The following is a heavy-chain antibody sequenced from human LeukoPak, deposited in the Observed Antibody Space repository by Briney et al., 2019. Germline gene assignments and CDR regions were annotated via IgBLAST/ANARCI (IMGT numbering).Heavy chain of an antibody. V-gene: IGHV3-23*01. D-gene: IGHD3-22*01. J-gene: IGHJ6*02. CDR3: AKDPNSSVYRYYFYGMDV. CDR1: GFTFSSYA. Sequence: GGSLRLSCAASGFTFSSYAMSWVRQAPGKGLEWVSVISGSGGSTYYADSVKGRFTISRDNSKNTLYLQMNSLRAEDSAVYYCAKDPNSSVYRYYFYGMDVWGQGTTVTVSS. CDR2: ISGSGGST.